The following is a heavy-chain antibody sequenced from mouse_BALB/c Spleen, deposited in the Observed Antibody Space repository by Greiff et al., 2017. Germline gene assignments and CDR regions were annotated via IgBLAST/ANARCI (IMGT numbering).Heavy chain of an antibody. CDR2: INPSTGYT. J-gene: IGHJ3*01. CDR3: ARGGGRFAY. V-gene: IGHV1-7*01. CDR1: GYTFTSYW. Sequence: VQGVESGAELAKPGASVKMSCKASGYTFTSYWMHWVKQRPGQGLEWIGYINPSTGYTEYNQKFKDKATLTADKSSSTAYMQLSSLTSEDSAVYYCARGGGRFAYWGQGTLVTVSA.